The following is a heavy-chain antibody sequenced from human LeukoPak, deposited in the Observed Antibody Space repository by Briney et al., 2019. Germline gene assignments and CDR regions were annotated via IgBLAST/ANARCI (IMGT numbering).Heavy chain of an antibody. J-gene: IGHJ4*02. Sequence: GGSLRLSCAASGFTFSSYWMHWVRQAPGKGLVWVSRINSDGSSTSYADSVKGRFTISRDNAKNTLYLQMNSLRAEDTAVYYCARVGSEYYDSSGYLIDYWGQGTLVTVSS. CDR3: ARVGSEYYDSSGYLIDY. V-gene: IGHV3-74*01. CDR1: GFTFSSYW. CDR2: INSDGSST. D-gene: IGHD3-22*01.